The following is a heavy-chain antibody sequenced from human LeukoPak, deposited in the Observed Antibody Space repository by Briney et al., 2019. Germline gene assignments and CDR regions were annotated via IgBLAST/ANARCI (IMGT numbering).Heavy chain of an antibody. CDR2: IYYSGST. CDR3: ARDSNITPTRQQLVRPSDY. V-gene: IGHV4-39*07. CDR1: GGSISSSSYY. Sequence: SETLSLTCTVSGGSISSSSYYWGWIRQPPGKGLEWIGSIYYSGSTYYNPSLKSRVTISVDTSKNQFSLKLSSVTAADTAVYYCARDSNITPTRQQLVRPSDYWGQGTLVTVSS. J-gene: IGHJ4*02. D-gene: IGHD6-13*01.